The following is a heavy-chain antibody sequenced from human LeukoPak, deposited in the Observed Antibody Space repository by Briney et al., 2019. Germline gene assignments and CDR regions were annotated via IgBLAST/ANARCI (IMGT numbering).Heavy chain of an antibody. V-gene: IGHV3-21*01. CDR3: ARALGLLYGMDV. J-gene: IGHJ6*02. CDR2: ISNRGDYI. CDR1: GFTFTSYS. Sequence: GGSLRLSCSASGFTFTSYSMNWVRQAPGKGLEWVSSISNRGDYIYYADSVKGRFTISRDNAKNSLYLQMNSLRAEDTAVYYCARALGLLYGMDVWGQGTTVTVSS.